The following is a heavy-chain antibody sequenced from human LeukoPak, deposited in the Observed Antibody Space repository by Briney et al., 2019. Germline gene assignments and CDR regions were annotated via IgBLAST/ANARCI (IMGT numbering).Heavy chain of an antibody. CDR2: ISGSGAST. CDR3: AKIQRWLIGGFDY. Sequence: GGSLRLSCAASGFTFSSYAMTWVRLAPGEGLQWVSDISGSGASTFYADSVKGRFTISRDNSKNTLYLQMDNLGAEDTAVYYCAKIQRWLIGGFDYWGQGTLVTVSS. V-gene: IGHV3-23*01. D-gene: IGHD6-19*01. CDR1: GFTFSSYA. J-gene: IGHJ4*02.